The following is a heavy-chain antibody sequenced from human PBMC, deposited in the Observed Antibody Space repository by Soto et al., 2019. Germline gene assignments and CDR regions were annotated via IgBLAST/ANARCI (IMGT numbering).Heavy chain of an antibody. V-gene: IGHV3-11*01. D-gene: IGHD6-19*01. Sequence: PGGSLRLSCGASGFTFSNYYMSWIRQAPGKGLEWVSYISSTGRTIYYADPVKGRFTVSRDNAQNSLSLKLNSLRVEDTAVYYCARSYSSGWEFDYWGQATQVTVSS. CDR2: ISSTGRTI. CDR3: ARSYSSGWEFDY. CDR1: GFTFSNYY. J-gene: IGHJ4*02.